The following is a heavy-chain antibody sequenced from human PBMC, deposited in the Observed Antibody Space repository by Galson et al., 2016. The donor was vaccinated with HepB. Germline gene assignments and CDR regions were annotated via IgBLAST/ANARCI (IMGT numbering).Heavy chain of an antibody. J-gene: IGHJ6*02. Sequence: QSGAEVKKPGESLQISCRGSGYTFDSYWIGWVRQMPGKGLELMGIIYPGDFATIYGPSFQGQVTVSVDKSISTAYLQWSGLTSSDTAIYYCTRSLTGSYDFWGAIYNYYAMDVWGQGTTVTVS. CDR2: IYPGDFAT. V-gene: IGHV5-51*01. CDR3: TRSLTGSYDFWGAIYNYYAMDV. D-gene: IGHD3-3*01. CDR1: GYTFDSYW.